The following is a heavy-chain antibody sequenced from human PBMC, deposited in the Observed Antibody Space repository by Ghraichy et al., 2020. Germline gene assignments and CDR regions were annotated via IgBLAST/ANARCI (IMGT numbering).Heavy chain of an antibody. CDR3: ALSLSCTNGVCSWDWFAP. CDR1: GFTFSSYS. D-gene: IGHD2-8*01. J-gene: IGHJ5*02. Sequence: GGSLRLSCAASGFTFSSYSMNWVRQAPGKGLEWVSSMSSDSRHIYYADSVKGRFTTSRNNAMNSLFLQMNSLTVEDTSVYYCALSLSCTNGVCSWDWFAPWGQGTLVTVSS. V-gene: IGHV3-21*06. CDR2: MSSDSRHI.